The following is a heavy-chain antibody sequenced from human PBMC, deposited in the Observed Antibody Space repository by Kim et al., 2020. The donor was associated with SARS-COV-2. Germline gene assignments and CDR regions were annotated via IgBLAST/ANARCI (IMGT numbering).Heavy chain of an antibody. J-gene: IGHJ6*02. D-gene: IGHD6-19*01. Sequence: SETLSLTCTVSGGSISSYYWSWIRQPPGKGLEWIGYIYYSGSTNYNPSLKSRVTISVDTSKNQFSLKLSSVTAADTAVYYCARGGGQQWLVHGARWGRRYYYGMDVWGQGTTVTVSS. CDR1: GGSISSYY. CDR2: IYYSGST. CDR3: ARGGGQQWLVHGARWGRRYYYGMDV. V-gene: IGHV4-59*01.